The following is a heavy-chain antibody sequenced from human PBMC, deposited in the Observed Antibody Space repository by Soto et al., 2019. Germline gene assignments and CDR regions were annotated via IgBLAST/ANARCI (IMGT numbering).Heavy chain of an antibody. J-gene: IGHJ4*02. V-gene: IGHV2-5*02. CDR2: IYWDDDK. CDR3: AHRILRTVSGLVTTTAIYFDF. CDR1: GFSLTTSGVG. D-gene: IGHD3-3*01. Sequence: QITLNESGPPVVKPAETLTLTCTFSGFSLTTSGVGVGWIRQSPGKAPEWLALIYWDDDKRYSASLKSRLTITKDTSKNQVVLTMASVDPADTATYYCAHRILRTVSGLVTTTAIYFDFWGQGTPVVVSS.